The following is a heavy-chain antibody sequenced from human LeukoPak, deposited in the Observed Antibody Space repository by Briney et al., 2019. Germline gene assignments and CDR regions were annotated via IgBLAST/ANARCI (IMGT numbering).Heavy chain of an antibody. V-gene: IGHV1-2*02. CDR1: GYTFTGYY. Sequence: ASVKVSCKASGYTFTGYYMHWARQAPGQGLEWMGWINPNSGGTNYAQKFQGRVTMTRDTSISTAYMELSRLRSDDTAVYYCARSFVSGSYRFDYWGQGTLVTVSS. D-gene: IGHD3-10*01. CDR2: INPNSGGT. CDR3: ARSFVSGSYRFDY. J-gene: IGHJ4*02.